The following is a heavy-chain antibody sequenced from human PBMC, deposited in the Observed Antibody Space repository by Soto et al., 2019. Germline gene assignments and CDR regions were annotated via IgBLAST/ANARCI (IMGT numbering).Heavy chain of an antibody. CDR2: IKSKTDGGTT. V-gene: IGHV3-15*07. CDR1: GFTFSNAW. D-gene: IGHD5-18*01. J-gene: IGHJ6*02. CDR3: TTARDTAILDYYYGMDV. Sequence: GGSLRLSCAASGFTFSNAWINWVRQAPGKGLEWVGRIKSKTDGGTTDFAAPVKGRFTISRDGSKNMLYLQMNSLKTEDTAVYYCTTARDTAILDYYYGMDVWGQGTTVTVSS.